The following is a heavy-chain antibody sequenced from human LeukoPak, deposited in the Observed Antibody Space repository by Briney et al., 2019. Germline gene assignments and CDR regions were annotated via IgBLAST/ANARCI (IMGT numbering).Heavy chain of an antibody. CDR1: GGSISSGSYY. CDR3: ARDPGGDYDAFDI. V-gene: IGHV4-61*02. CDR2: IYTSGST. D-gene: IGHD4-17*01. J-gene: IGHJ3*02. Sequence: SQTLSLTCTVSGGSISSGSYYWSWIRQPAGKGLEWIGRIYTSGSTNYNPSLKSRVTISVDTSKNQFSLKLSSVTAADTAVYYCARDPGGDYDAFDIWGQGTMVTVSS.